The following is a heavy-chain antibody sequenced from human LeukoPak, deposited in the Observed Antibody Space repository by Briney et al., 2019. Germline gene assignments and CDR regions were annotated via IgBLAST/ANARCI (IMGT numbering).Heavy chain of an antibody. CDR2: IYSGGST. Sequence: PGGSLRLSCAASGFTFSTYSMNWVRQAPGKGLEWVSVIYSGGSTYYADSVKGRFTISRDNSKNTLYLQMNSLRAEDTAVYYCARRLWFDPWGQGTLVTVSS. CDR3: ARRLWFDP. J-gene: IGHJ5*02. V-gene: IGHV3-53*01. CDR1: GFTFSTYS.